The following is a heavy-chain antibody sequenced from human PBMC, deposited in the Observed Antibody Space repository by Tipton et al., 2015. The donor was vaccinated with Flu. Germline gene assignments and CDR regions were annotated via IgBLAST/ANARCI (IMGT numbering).Heavy chain of an antibody. V-gene: IGHV4-31*03. D-gene: IGHD2/OR15-2a*01. CDR1: GGSVTSGGYY. Sequence: LRLSCTVSGGSVTSGGYYWSWIRQQPGKGLEWIGHIHYTGITYYNPSLKSRITISIDASKNQFSLNLNSVTAADTAVYYCARDSISRRTYYFDYWGQGTLVTVSS. CDR2: IHYTGIT. CDR3: ARDSISRRTYYFDY. J-gene: IGHJ4*02.